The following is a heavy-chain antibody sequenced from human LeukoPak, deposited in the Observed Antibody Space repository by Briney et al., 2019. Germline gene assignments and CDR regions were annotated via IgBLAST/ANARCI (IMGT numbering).Heavy chain of an antibody. D-gene: IGHD3-9*01. J-gene: IGHJ2*01. CDR3: AREGDILTGYYPTHYWYFDL. CDR1: GYSISTGYY. CDR2: IYHSGST. Sequence: PSETLSLTCTVSGYSISTGYYWGWIRQPPGKGLEWIGSIYHSGSTYYNPSLKSRVTISVDTSKNQFSLKLSSVTAADMAVYYCAREGDILTGYYPTHYWYFDLWGRGTLVTVSS. V-gene: IGHV4-38-2*02.